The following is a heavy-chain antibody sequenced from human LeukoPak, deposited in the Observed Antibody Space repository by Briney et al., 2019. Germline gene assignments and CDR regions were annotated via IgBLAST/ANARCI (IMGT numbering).Heavy chain of an antibody. J-gene: IGHJ4*02. V-gene: IGHV1-18*04. CDR3: ARVHPLSSGSYYDY. D-gene: IGHD1-26*01. CDR2: ISGYNGDT. CDR1: GYIFTNYG. Sequence: ASVKVSCKASGYIFTNYGIIWVRQAPGQGLERMGWISGYNGDTNYPQKLQGRVTMTTDTSTSTAYMELRSLRSDDTAVYYCARVHPLSSGSYYDYWGQGTLVTVSS.